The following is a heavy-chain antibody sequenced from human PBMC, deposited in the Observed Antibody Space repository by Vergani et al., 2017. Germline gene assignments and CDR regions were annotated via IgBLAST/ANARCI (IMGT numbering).Heavy chain of an antibody. D-gene: IGHD6-13*01. CDR2: ISYDGSNK. J-gene: IGHJ3*02. CDR3: AKEHGRIASRWGLAHAFDI. CDR1: GFTFSSYG. Sequence: QVQLVESGGGVVQPGRSLRLSCAASGFTFSSYGMHWVRQAPGKGLEWVAVISYDGSNKYYADSVKGRFTISRDNSKNTLYLQMNSLRAEDTAVYYCAKEHGRIASRWGLAHAFDIWGQGTMVTVSS. V-gene: IGHV3-30*18.